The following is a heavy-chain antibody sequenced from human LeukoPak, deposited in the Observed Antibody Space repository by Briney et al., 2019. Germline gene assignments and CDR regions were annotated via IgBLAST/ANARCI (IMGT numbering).Heavy chain of an antibody. V-gene: IGHV1-69*13. Sequence: SVNVSCKASGGTFSSYAISWVRQAPGQGLEWMGGIIPIFGTANYAQKFQGRVTITADESTSTAYMELSSLRSEDTAVYYCARDSTPTEVVTAPNDDAFDIWGQGTMVTVSS. CDR2: IIPIFGTA. J-gene: IGHJ3*02. D-gene: IGHD2-21*02. CDR1: GGTFSSYA. CDR3: ARDSTPTEVVTAPNDDAFDI.